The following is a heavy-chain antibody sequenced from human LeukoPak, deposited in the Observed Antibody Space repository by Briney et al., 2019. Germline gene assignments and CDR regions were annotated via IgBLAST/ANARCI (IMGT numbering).Heavy chain of an antibody. CDR1: GFTFSTYW. D-gene: IGHD3-9*01. V-gene: IGHV3-7*01. CDR2: IKQDGSEK. Sequence: PGGSLRLSCAASGFTFSTYWMSWVRQAPGKGLEWVANIKQDGSEKYYADSVKGRFTISRDNSKNTLYLQMNSLRAEDTAVYYCASYDILTGRPFDYWGQGTLVTVSS. J-gene: IGHJ4*02. CDR3: ASYDILTGRPFDY.